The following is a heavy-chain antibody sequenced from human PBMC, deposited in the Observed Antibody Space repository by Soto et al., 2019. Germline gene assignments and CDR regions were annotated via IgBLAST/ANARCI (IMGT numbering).Heavy chain of an antibody. V-gene: IGHV4-59*01. CDR3: ARGRPGRWLQFDY. Sequence: SETLSPTCTVSGGSISSYYWSWIRQPPGKGLEXIGYIXXSXSXXXNXXXXSRVTISVDTSKNQFSLKLSSVTAADTAVYYCARGRPGRWLQFDYWGQGTLVTVSS. CDR2: IXXSXSX. CDR1: GGSISSYY. D-gene: IGHD3-10*01. J-gene: IGHJ4*02.